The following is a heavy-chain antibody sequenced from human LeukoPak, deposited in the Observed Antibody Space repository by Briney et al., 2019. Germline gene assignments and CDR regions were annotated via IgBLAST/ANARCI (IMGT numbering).Heavy chain of an antibody. J-gene: IGHJ4*02. CDR1: GFTLSSYG. Sequence: GRSLRLSCAASGFTLSSYGMHWVRPAPGKGREWVAVISYDGSNKYYADSVKGRFTISRDNSKNTLYLQMNSLRAEDTAVYYCAKDRLDEISSGCFDYWGQGTLVTVSS. CDR3: AKDRLDEISSGCFDY. CDR2: ISYDGSNK. V-gene: IGHV3-30*18. D-gene: IGHD3-22*01.